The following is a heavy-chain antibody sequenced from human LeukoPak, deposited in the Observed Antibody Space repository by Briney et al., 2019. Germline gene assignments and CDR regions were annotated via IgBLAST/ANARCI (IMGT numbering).Heavy chain of an antibody. V-gene: IGHV4-59*01. D-gene: IGHD3-22*01. CDR1: GGSISSYY. CDR2: INYRDYT. J-gene: IGHJ5*02. Sequence: SETLSLTCTVSGGSISSYYWSWIRQPPGKGLEWIGYINYRDYTNYNPSLKSRVAMSVDMSKNQFSLKLTSVTAADTAVYYCARRYRGDSSNWDWFDPWGQGTLVTVSS. CDR3: ARRYRGDSSNWDWFDP.